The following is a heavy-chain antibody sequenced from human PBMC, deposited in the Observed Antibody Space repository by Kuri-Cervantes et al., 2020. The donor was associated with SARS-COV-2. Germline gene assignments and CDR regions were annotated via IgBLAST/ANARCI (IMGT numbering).Heavy chain of an antibody. J-gene: IGHJ6*04. CDR1: GGSISSGGYS. CDR3: ARDRLGSDV. CDR2: IYYRGST. Sequence: SQTLSLTCAVSGGSISSGGYSWSWIRQPPGKGLEWIGYIYYRGSTNYNPSLKSRVTISVDTSKNQFSLKLSSVTAADTAVYYCARDRLGSDVWGKGTTVTVSS. V-gene: IGHV4-61*08. D-gene: IGHD6-25*01.